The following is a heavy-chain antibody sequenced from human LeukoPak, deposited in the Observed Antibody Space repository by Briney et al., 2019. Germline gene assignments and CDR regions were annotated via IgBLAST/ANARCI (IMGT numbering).Heavy chain of an antibody. V-gene: IGHV3-21*04. CDR1: GFTFSSYS. CDR2: ISSSSSYI. Sequence: GGSLRLSCAASGFTFSSYSMNWVRQAPGKGLEWVSSISSSSSYIYYADSVKGRFTISRDNAKNSLYLQMNSLRSDDTAVYYCARDSSGYLIYNWFDPWGQGTLVTVSS. CDR3: ARDSSGYLIYNWFDP. D-gene: IGHD3-22*01. J-gene: IGHJ5*02.